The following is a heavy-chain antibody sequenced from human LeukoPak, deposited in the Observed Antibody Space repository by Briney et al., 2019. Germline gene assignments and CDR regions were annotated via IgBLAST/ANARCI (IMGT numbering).Heavy chain of an antibody. CDR3: AKSLLSGWFDP. J-gene: IGHJ5*02. D-gene: IGHD6-25*01. CDR1: GFTVSSNY. Sequence: GGSLRLSCAASGFTVSSNYMSWVRQAPGKGLEWVSVIYSGGSTYYADSVKGRFTISRDNSKNTLYLQMNSLRAEDTAVYYCAKSLLSGWFDPWGQGTLVTVSS. V-gene: IGHV3-53*01. CDR2: IYSGGST.